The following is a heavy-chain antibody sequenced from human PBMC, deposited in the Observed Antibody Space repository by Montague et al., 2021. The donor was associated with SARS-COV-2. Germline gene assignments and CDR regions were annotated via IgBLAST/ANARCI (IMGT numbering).Heavy chain of an antibody. Sequence: SETLSLTCTVSGGSISSYYWSWIRQSPGKGLEWIGYIYYSGSTNYNPSLKSRVTISVDTSKNQFSLKLSSVSAADTAVYYCAGLEAGDCSGGSCYSSWFDPWGQGTLVTVSS. CDR1: GGSISSYY. J-gene: IGHJ5*02. CDR3: AGLEAGDCSGGSCYSSWFDP. D-gene: IGHD2-15*01. V-gene: IGHV4-59*08. CDR2: IYYSGST.